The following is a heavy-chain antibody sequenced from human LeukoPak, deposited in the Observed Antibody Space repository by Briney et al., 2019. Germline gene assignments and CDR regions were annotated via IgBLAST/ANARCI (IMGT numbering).Heavy chain of an antibody. CDR1: GYTFTSYG. CDR2: ISAYNGNT. V-gene: IGHV1-18*01. J-gene: IGHJ4*02. D-gene: IGHD4-23*01. Sequence: ASVKDSCKASGYTFTSYGISWVRQAPGQGPEWMGWISAYNGNTNYAQKLQGRVTMTTDTSTSTAYMELRSLRSDDTAVYYCARAMTTVVTLDYWGQGTLVTVSS. CDR3: ARAMTTVVTLDY.